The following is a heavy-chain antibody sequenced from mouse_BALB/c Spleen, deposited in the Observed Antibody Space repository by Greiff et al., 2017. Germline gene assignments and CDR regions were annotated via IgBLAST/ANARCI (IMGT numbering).Heavy chain of an antibody. Sequence: EVKLVESGGGLVKPGGSLKLSCAASGFTFSDYYMYWVRQTPEKRLEWVATISDGGSYTYYPDSVKGRFTISRDNAKNNLYLQMSSLKSEDTAMYYCARGYDYDGGFAYWGQGTLVTVSA. D-gene: IGHD2-4*01. V-gene: IGHV5-4*02. J-gene: IGHJ3*01. CDR2: ISDGGSYT. CDR3: ARGYDYDGGFAY. CDR1: GFTFSDYY.